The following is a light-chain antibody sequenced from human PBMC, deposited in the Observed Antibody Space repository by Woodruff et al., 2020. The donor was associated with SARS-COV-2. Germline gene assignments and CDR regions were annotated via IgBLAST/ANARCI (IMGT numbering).Light chain of an antibody. J-gene: IGKJ5*01. V-gene: IGKV3-15*01. CDR1: QSVSST. Sequence: ATLSCRAIQSVSSTLAWYQQKPGQAPRLHIYGESTRATGIPARFSGSGSGTEFTLTISSLQSEDFAVYYCQQYNNWPPSITFGQG. CDR3: QQYNNWPPSIT. CDR2: GES.